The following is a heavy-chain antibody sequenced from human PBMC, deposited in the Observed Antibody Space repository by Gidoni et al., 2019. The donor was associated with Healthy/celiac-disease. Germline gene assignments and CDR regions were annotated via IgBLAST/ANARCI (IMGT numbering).Heavy chain of an antibody. Sequence: QVQLVQSGAEVKKPGSSVKVSCKASGGTFSSYATSWVRQAPGQGLEWMGGIIPIFGTANYAQKFQGRVTITADESTSTAYMELSSLRSEDTAVYYCARGYVRPDEGGYYYGMDVWGQGTTVTVSS. J-gene: IGHJ6*02. D-gene: IGHD3-10*02. CDR3: ARGYVRPDEGGYYYGMDV. CDR2: IIPIFGTA. CDR1: GGTFSSYA. V-gene: IGHV1-69*01.